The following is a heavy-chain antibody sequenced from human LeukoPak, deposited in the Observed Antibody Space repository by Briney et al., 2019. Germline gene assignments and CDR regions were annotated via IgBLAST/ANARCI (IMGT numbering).Heavy chain of an antibody. Sequence: SETLSLTCTVSGGSTSSYYWSWIRQPPGKGLEWIGYIYYSGSTNYNPSLKSRVTISVDTSKNQFSLKLSSVTAADTAVYYCASLEYGDYSFDYWGQRTLVTVSS. J-gene: IGHJ4*02. CDR1: GGSTSSYY. CDR2: IYYSGST. CDR3: ASLEYGDYSFDY. V-gene: IGHV4-59*01. D-gene: IGHD4-17*01.